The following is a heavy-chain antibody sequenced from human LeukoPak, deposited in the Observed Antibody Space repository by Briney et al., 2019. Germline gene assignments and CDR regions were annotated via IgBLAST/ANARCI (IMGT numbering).Heavy chain of an antibody. D-gene: IGHD3-10*01. V-gene: IGHV4-34*01. J-gene: IGHJ6*03. CDR1: GGSFSGYY. CDR3: ARRPMVRGVTYHYYYYMDV. Sequence: SETLSLTCAVYGGSFSGYYWSWIRQPPGKGLEWIGEINHSGSTNYNPSLKSRVTISVDTSKNQFSLKLSSVTAADTAVYYCARRPMVRGVTYHYYYYMDVWGKGTTVTISS. CDR2: INHSGST.